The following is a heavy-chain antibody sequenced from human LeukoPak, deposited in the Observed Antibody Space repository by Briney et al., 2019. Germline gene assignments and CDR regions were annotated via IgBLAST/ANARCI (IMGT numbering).Heavy chain of an antibody. J-gene: IGHJ6*02. Sequence: SETLSLTCAVYGESFSGYYWSWIRQRPGKGLEWIGEINHSGSTNYNPSLKSRVTISVDTSKNQFSLKLSSVTAADTAVYYCARGRIKLQLRGYYNAMDVWGQGTTVTVSS. CDR3: ARGRIKLQLRGYYNAMDV. CDR1: GESFSGYY. V-gene: IGHV4-34*01. D-gene: IGHD5-18*01. CDR2: INHSGST.